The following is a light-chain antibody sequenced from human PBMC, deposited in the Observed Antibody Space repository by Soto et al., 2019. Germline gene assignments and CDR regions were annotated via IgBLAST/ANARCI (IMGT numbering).Light chain of an antibody. V-gene: IGKV3-15*01. CDR3: QQYNHWPT. CDR1: QSVNSK. CDR2: DAS. J-gene: IGKJ2*01. Sequence: EVVLTQSPATLSVSPGERATLSCRAGQSVNSKLAWYQQKPGQAPTLLIYDASTRTTGVPGRFSGSGSGTEFTLTISSLQSEDFAVYYCQQYNHWPTFGQGTKLEIK.